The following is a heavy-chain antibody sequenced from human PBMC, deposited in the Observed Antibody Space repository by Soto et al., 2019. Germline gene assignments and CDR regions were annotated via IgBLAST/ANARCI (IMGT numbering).Heavy chain of an antibody. D-gene: IGHD6-19*01. Sequence: QVQLQESGPGLVKPSETLSLTCTVSGGSISSYYWSWIRQPPGKGLEWIGYIYYSGSTHYNPSLTTRVTIPVDPSKNQFHLKLSSVTAADTAVYYCAGLVAVAGTLHAFDIWGQGTIVTVSA. CDR3: AGLVAVAGTLHAFDI. V-gene: IGHV4-59*01. CDR2: IYYSGST. CDR1: GGSISSYY. J-gene: IGHJ3*02.